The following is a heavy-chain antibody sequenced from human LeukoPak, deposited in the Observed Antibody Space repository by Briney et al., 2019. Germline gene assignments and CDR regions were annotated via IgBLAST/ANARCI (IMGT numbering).Heavy chain of an antibody. Sequence: PGGSLTLSCAASGFTFSAYGMHWVRQAPGKGLEWVAFIQYDGNDKYYADSVKGRFTISRDYSKNTLYLQIDSLRAEDTAVYYCAELGITMIGGVWGKGTTVTISS. J-gene: IGHJ6*04. CDR1: GFTFSAYG. CDR3: AELGITMIGGV. D-gene: IGHD3-10*02. V-gene: IGHV3-30*02. CDR2: IQYDGNDK.